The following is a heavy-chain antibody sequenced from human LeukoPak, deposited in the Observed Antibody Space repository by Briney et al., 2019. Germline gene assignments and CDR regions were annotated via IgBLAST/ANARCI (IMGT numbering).Heavy chain of an antibody. CDR1: GFTFSSYA. V-gene: IGHV3-23*01. D-gene: IGHD3-10*01. J-gene: IGHJ5*02. CDR2: ISGSGGST. CDR3: AKAGYGSGSYYNNWFDP. Sequence: PGRSLRLSCAASGFTFSSYAMSWVRQAPGKGLEWVSAISGSGGSTYYADSVKGRFTISRDNSKNTLYLQMNSLRAEDTAVYYCAKAGYGSGSYYNNWFDPWGQGTLVTVSS.